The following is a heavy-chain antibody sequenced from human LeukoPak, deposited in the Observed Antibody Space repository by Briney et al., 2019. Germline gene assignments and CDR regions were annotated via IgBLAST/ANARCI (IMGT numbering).Heavy chain of an antibody. CDR3: ARAYCSSTSCYYHDDY. CDR1: GFTFSSYS. V-gene: IGHV3-48*01. D-gene: IGHD2-2*01. J-gene: IGHJ4*02. Sequence: GGSLRLSCAASGFTFSSYSMNWVRQAPGKGLEWASYISSSSSTIYYADSVKGRFTISRDNAKNSLYLQMNSLRAEDTAVYYCARAYCSSTSCYYHDDYWGQGTLVTVSS. CDR2: ISSSSSTI.